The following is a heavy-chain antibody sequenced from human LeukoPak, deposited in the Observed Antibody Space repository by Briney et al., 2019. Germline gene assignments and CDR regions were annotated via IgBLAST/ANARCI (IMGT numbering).Heavy chain of an antibody. CDR2: INHSGST. CDR1: GGSFSGYY. D-gene: IGHD3-3*01. CDR3: ATPLTLRFLEWLLSDAFDI. J-gene: IGHJ3*02. Sequence: PSETLSLTCAVYGGSFSGYYWSWIRQPPGKGLEWIGEINHSGSTNYNPSLKSRVTISVDTSKNQFSLKLSSVTAADTAVYYCATPLTLRFLEWLLSDAFDIWGQGTMVTVSS. V-gene: IGHV4-34*01.